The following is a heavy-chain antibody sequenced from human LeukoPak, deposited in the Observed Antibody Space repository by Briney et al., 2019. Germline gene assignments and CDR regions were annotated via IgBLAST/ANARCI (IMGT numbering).Heavy chain of an antibody. Sequence: PSETLSLTCTVSGGSISSSSYYWVWIRQPAGKGLEWIGSLYYTGSTYYNPSLKSRVTISVDTSKNQFSLNLTSVTAADTAVYYCARSLTDYSSGWYFDCWGQGTLVTVSS. CDR1: GGSISSSSYY. D-gene: IGHD6-19*01. CDR2: LYYTGST. J-gene: IGHJ4*02. V-gene: IGHV4-39*01. CDR3: ARSLTDYSSGWYFDC.